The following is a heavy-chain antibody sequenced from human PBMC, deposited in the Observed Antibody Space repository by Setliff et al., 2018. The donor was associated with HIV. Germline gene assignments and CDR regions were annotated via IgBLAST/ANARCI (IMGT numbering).Heavy chain of an antibody. V-gene: IGHV3-74*01. CDR2: INTDGSDT. J-gene: IGHJ5*02. CDR3: ARALYGDYGGDINWLDP. CDR1: GFTFSSYW. D-gene: IGHD4-17*01. Sequence: GGSLRLSCSASGFTFSSYWMHWVRQVPGKGLVWVSRINTDGSDTSYAASVKGRFTISRANAKNTLYVQMNSLRVDDTAVYYCARALYGDYGGDINWLDPWGQGTLVTVSS.